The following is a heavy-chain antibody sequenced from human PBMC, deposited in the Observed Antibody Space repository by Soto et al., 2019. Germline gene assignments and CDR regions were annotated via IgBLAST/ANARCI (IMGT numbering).Heavy chain of an antibody. CDR2: IYPGDSHT. CDR3: ARQATVVTPYYYDR. D-gene: IGHD2-21*02. Sequence: GESQTISCQGSEYPCNTYGIAWIRPRPGKGLEWMGIIYPGDSHTRFSPSFQGHVTISVDKSLNTAYLQWTSLEASDTAIYYCARQATVVTPYYYDRWGQGTLVTVSS. V-gene: IGHV5-51*01. CDR1: EYPCNTYG. J-gene: IGHJ4*02.